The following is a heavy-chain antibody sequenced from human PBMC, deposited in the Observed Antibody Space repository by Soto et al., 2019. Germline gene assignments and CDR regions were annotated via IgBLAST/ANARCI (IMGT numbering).Heavy chain of an antibody. CDR2: IYHSGTT. Sequence: PSETLSLTCAVYGGSISGYYWSWIRQPPGKGPEWIGEIYHSGTTNYNASLKSRLTISVDTSKNQFSLKLSSVTAADTAVYYCARVAYHHGSGRNNIFDYWGQGTTVTVYS. J-gene: IGHJ4*02. CDR3: ARVAYHHGSGRNNIFDY. D-gene: IGHD3-10*01. CDR1: GGSISGYY. V-gene: IGHV4-34*01.